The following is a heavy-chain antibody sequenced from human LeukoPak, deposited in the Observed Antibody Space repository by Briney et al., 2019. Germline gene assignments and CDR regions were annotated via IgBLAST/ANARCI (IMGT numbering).Heavy chain of an antibody. CDR2: ISSSSSYI. Sequence: GGSLRVSCAASGFTFSSYSMNWVRQAPGKGLEWVSSISSSSSYIYYADSVKGRFTISRDNAKNSLYLQMNSLRAEDTAVYYCARDIRWDYCMDVWGQGTTVTVSS. J-gene: IGHJ6*02. CDR1: GFTFSSYS. CDR3: ARDIRWDYCMDV. D-gene: IGHD4-23*01. V-gene: IGHV3-21*01.